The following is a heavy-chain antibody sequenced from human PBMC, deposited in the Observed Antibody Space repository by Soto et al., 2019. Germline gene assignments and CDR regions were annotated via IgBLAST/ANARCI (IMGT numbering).Heavy chain of an antibody. Sequence: SETLSLTCSVSHGSITNYYWSWIRQPPGKGLEWIGYIYYRGSTNYSPSFKSRVTISVDTSKNQFSLKLNSVTAADTAVYYCARQEYYDSRGFPYYFDYWGQGTLVT. J-gene: IGHJ4*02. D-gene: IGHD3-22*01. CDR1: HGSITNYY. CDR2: IYYRGST. CDR3: ARQEYYDSRGFPYYFDY. V-gene: IGHV4-59*01.